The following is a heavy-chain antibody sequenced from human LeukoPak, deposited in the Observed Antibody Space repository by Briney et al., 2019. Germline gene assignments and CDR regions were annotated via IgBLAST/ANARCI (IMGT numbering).Heavy chain of an antibody. CDR3: ARDHSPTFVLRYFESRSAYFDY. V-gene: IGHV3-11*04. CDR1: GFLFSDYY. CDR2: ISSSGSTI. Sequence: GGSLRLSCAGSGFLFSDYYMSWIRQAPGKGLEWVSYISSSGSTIYYADSVKGRFTISRDNAKNSLYLQMNSLRAEDTAVYYCARDHSPTFVLRYFESRSAYFDYWGQGTLVTVSS. D-gene: IGHD3-9*01. J-gene: IGHJ4*02.